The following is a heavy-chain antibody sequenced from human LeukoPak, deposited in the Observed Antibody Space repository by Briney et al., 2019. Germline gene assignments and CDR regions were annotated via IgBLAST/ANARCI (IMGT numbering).Heavy chain of an antibody. D-gene: IGHD3-10*01. Sequence: ASVKVSCKASGYTFTRYYMHWVRQAPGQGLEWMGWINPNSGGTNYAQKFQGRVTMTRDTSISTAYMELSRLRSDDTAVYYCARDSHYYGSGSYYLRYYYYYMDVWGKGTTVTISS. CDR2: INPNSGGT. V-gene: IGHV1-2*02. CDR1: GYTFTRYY. J-gene: IGHJ6*03. CDR3: ARDSHYYGSGSYYLRYYYYYMDV.